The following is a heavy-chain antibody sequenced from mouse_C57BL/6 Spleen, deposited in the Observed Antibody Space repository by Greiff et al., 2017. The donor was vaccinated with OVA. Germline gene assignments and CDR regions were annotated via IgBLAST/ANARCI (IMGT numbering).Heavy chain of an antibody. CDR1: GFTFSDYY. Sequence: EVNVVESEGGLVQPGSSMKLSCTASGFTFSDYYMAWVRQVPEKGLEWVANINYDGSSTYYLDSLKSRFIISRDNAKNILYLQMSSLKSEDTATYYCARDGYAMDYWGQGTSVTVSS. CDR2: INYDGSST. J-gene: IGHJ4*01. CDR3: ARDGYAMDY. V-gene: IGHV5-16*01.